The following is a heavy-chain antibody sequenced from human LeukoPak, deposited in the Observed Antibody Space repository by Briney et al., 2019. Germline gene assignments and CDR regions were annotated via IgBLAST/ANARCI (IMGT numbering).Heavy chain of an antibody. CDR3: ARDSSGWYGDYFDY. CDR2: INAGNGNT. Sequence: ASVKVSCKASGYTFASYGISWVRQAPGQGLEWMGWINAGNGNTKYSQEFQGRVTITRDTSASTAYMELSSLRSEDMAVYYCARDSSGWYGDYFDYWGQGTLVTVSS. J-gene: IGHJ4*02. D-gene: IGHD6-19*01. CDR1: GYTFASYG. V-gene: IGHV1-3*03.